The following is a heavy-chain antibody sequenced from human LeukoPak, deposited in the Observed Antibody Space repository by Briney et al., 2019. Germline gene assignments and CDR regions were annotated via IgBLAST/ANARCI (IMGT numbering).Heavy chain of an antibody. V-gene: IGHV1-8*01. CDR2: MNPNSGNT. Sequence: ASVKVSCKASGYTFTSYDINWVRQATGQGLEWMGWMNPNSGNTGYAQKFQGRVTMTRSTSISTAYMELSSLRSEDTAVYYCARGVYYDSSGYPDAFDIWGQGTMVTVSS. D-gene: IGHD3-22*01. CDR3: ARGVYYDSSGYPDAFDI. J-gene: IGHJ3*02. CDR1: GYTFTSYD.